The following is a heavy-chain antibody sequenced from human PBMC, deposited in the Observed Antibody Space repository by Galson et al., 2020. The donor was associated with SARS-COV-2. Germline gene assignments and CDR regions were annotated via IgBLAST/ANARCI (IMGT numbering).Heavy chain of an antibody. CDR2: ISDSGGTI. D-gene: IGHD2-15*01. CDR3: AIMASANYYAMDV. CDR1: GFTFSNHD. J-gene: IGHJ6*02. Sequence: GESLKISCAASGFTFSNHDMHWVRQAPGKGLESVSYISDSGGTILYADSVKGRFTCSRDNAKSSLYLQLNSLRAEDTAVYYCAIMASANYYAMDVGAKGPRSPSP. V-gene: IGHV3-48*03.